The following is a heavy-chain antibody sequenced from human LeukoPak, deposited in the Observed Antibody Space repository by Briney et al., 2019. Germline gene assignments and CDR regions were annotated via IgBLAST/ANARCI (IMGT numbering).Heavy chain of an antibody. CDR1: GFTFSSYD. D-gene: IGHD2-21*01. Sequence: GGSLRLSCAASGFTFSSYDMHWVRQATGKGLEWVSAIGTAGDTYYPGSVKGRFTISRENAKNSLYLQMNSLRAGDTAVYYCARGDPIGNWFDPWGQGTLVTVSS. J-gene: IGHJ5*02. CDR2: IGTAGDT. V-gene: IGHV3-13*01. CDR3: ARGDPIGNWFDP.